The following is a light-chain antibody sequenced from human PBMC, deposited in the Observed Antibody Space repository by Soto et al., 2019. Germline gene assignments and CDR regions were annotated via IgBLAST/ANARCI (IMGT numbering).Light chain of an antibody. CDR3: QQANSFPHN. CDR2: DAS. Sequence: DIQMTHSPSSLSASVGDRVTITCRDSEKINKWLAWYQQKPGKAPKLLISDASSLESGVPSRFSGSGSGTEFTVTISSLQPDDFATYYCQQANSFPHNFGGGTKVDNK. CDR1: EKINKW. J-gene: IGKJ4*01. V-gene: IGKV1-5*01.